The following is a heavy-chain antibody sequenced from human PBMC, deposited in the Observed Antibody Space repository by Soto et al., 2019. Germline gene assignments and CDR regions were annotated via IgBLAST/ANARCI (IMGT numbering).Heavy chain of an antibody. D-gene: IGHD5-12*01. CDR2: IIPIFGTA. V-gene: IGHV1-69*13. CDR1: GGTFSSYA. CDR3: ARGSYSGYDYGPFDY. J-gene: IGHJ4*02. Sequence: ASVKVSCKASGGTFSSYAISWVRQAPGQGLEWMGGIIPIFGTANYAQKFQGRVTITADESTSTAYMELSSLRSEDTAVYYCARGSYSGYDYGPFDYWGQGTLVTVS.